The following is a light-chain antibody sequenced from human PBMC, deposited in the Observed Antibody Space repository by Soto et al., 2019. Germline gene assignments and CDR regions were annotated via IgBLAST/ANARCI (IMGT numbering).Light chain of an antibody. CDR2: EVS. V-gene: IGLV2-14*01. J-gene: IGLJ2*01. CDR1: SSDVGGYNY. Sequence: QSVLTQPASVSGSPGQSITISCTGTSSDVGGYNYVSWYQQHPGKAPKLMIYEVSNRPSGVSNRFSGSKSGNTASLTISGLQAEDEADYYCSSYTSSSTLGVFGGGTKLTGL. CDR3: SSYTSSSTLGV.